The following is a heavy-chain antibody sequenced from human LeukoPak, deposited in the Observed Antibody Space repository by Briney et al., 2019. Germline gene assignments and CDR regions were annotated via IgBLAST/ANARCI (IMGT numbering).Heavy chain of an antibody. CDR2: IKQDGTEK. J-gene: IGHJ4*02. CDR1: GFNFSSYW. V-gene: IGHV3-7*05. D-gene: IGHD1-26*01. Sequence: PGGSLRLSCAAAGFNFSSYWMTWVRQAPGKGLEWVANIKQDGTEKYYVDFVKGRFTISRDDSKNTLYLQMNSLRAEDTAVYYCAKDLGRYRNNYFDYWGRGTLVTVSS. CDR3: AKDLGRYRNNYFDY.